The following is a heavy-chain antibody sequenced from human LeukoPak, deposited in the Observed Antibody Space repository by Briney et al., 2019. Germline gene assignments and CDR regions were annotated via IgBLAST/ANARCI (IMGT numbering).Heavy chain of an antibody. Sequence: GASVKVSCKASGYTFTSYDINWVRQATGQGLEWMGWMNPNSGNTGYAQKFQGRVTMTRNTSISTAYMELSSLRSEDTAVYYCATGPPYDEIFDYWGQGTLVTVSS. V-gene: IGHV1-8*01. D-gene: IGHD3-3*01. CDR1: GYTFTSYD. CDR3: ATGPPYDEIFDY. J-gene: IGHJ4*02. CDR2: MNPNSGNT.